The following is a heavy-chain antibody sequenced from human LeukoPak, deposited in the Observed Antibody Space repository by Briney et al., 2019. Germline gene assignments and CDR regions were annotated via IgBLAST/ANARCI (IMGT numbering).Heavy chain of an antibody. CDR1: GYTFTGYY. J-gene: IGHJ4*02. CDR3: ARDTQEVRYFDWLLLWGGYFDY. D-gene: IGHD3-9*01. V-gene: IGHV1-2*02. Sequence: GASVKVSCKASGYTFTGYYMHWVRQAPGQGLEWMGWINPNSGGTNYAQKFQGRVTMTRDTSISTAYMELSRLRSDDTAVYYCARDTQEVRYFDWLLLWGGYFDYWGQGTLVTVSS. CDR2: INPNSGGT.